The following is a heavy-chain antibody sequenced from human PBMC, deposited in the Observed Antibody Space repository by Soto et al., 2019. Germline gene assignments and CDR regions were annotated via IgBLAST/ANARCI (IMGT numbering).Heavy chain of an antibody. D-gene: IGHD6-6*01. Sequence: GASVKVSCKASGYTFTSYGISWVRQAPGQGLEWMGWISAYNGNTNYAQKLQGRVTMTTDTSTSTAYKELRSLRSDGTAVYYCARKSSSSSWFDPWGQGTLVTVSS. CDR3: ARKSSSSSWFDP. CDR2: ISAYNGNT. J-gene: IGHJ5*02. V-gene: IGHV1-18*01. CDR1: GYTFTSYG.